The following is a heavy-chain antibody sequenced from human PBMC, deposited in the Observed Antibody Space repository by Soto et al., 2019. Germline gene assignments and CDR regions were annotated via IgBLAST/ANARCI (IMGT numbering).Heavy chain of an antibody. Sequence: GPVKVSCKASGYTFTSYDINWVRQATGQGLEWMGWMNPNSGNTGYAQKFQGRVTMTRNTSISTAYMELSSLRSEDTAVYYCARGLGQSITIFGVVPSYNWFDPWGQGTLVTVSS. J-gene: IGHJ5*02. CDR2: MNPNSGNT. CDR1: GYTFTSYD. CDR3: ARGLGQSITIFGVVPSYNWFDP. D-gene: IGHD3-3*01. V-gene: IGHV1-8*01.